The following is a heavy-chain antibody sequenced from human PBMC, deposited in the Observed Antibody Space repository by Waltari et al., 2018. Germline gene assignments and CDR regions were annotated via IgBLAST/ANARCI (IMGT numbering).Heavy chain of an antibody. V-gene: IGHV4-4*07. D-gene: IGHD1-26*01. J-gene: IGHJ6*03. CDR1: GGSISSYY. CDR3: ARDWRGGSYPTYYYYMDV. CDR2: IYTRGST. Sequence: QVQLQESGPGLVKPSETLSLTCTVSGGSISSYYWSWIRQPAGKGLEWIGRIYTRGSTTYNPSLKSRVTMSVDTSKNQFSLKLSSVTAADTAVYYCARDWRGGSYPTYYYYMDVWGKGTTVTVSS.